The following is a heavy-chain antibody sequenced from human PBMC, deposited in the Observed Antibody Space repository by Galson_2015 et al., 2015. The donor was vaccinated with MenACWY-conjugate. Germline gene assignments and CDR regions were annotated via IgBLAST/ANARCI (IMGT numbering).Heavy chain of an antibody. D-gene: IGHD2-2*01. J-gene: IGHJ6*02. Sequence: SLRLSCAASGFTFSSYGMHWVRQAPGKGLEWVAVISYDGSNKYYADSVKGRFTISRDNSKNTLYLQMNSLRAEDTAVYYCAKALKKRGYCSSTSCYPAYYYYGMDVWGQGTTVTVSS. CDR3: AKALKKRGYCSSTSCYPAYYYYGMDV. CDR1: GFTFSSYG. CDR2: ISYDGSNK. V-gene: IGHV3-30*18.